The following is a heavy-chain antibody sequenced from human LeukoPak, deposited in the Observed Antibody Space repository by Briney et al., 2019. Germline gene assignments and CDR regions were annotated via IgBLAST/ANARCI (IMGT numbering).Heavy chain of an antibody. D-gene: IGHD2-2*01. J-gene: IGHJ4*02. CDR3: ARDLGYCSSTSCRIDC. Sequence: ASVKVSCKASGYTFTSYGISWVRQAPGQGLEWMGWISAYNGNINYAQKLQGRVTMTTDTSTSTAYMELRSLRSDDTAVYYCARDLGYCSSTSCRIDCWGQGTLVTVSS. CDR1: GYTFTSYG. CDR2: ISAYNGNI. V-gene: IGHV1-18*01.